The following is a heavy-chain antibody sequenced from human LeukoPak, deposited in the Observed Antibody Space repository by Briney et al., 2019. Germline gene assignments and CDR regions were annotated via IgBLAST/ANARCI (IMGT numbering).Heavy chain of an antibody. D-gene: IGHD4-17*01. J-gene: IGHJ4*02. V-gene: IGHV3-7*01. CDR3: ARELGGSYGAYLDS. Sequence: GGSLRLSCAASGFTFSPYWMSWVRQAPGKGLEWVANIKGDGSEKYFVDSVKSRFTISRDNARNSLYLQMNSLRAEDTAVYYCARELGGSYGAYLDSWGQGTPVTVSS. CDR1: GFTFSPYW. CDR2: IKGDGSEK.